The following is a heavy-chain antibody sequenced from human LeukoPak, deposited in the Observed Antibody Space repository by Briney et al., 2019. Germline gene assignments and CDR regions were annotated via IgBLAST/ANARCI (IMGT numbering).Heavy chain of an antibody. Sequence: GGSLRLSCAASGFTFSSYGMHWVRQAPGKGLEWVAFIRYDGSIKYYADSVKGRFTISRDNSKNTPYLEMNSLRTEDTAVYYCSKLKATRTDPFDYWGQGTLVTVSS. CDR3: SKLKATRTDPFDY. V-gene: IGHV3-30*02. J-gene: IGHJ4*02. CDR2: IRYDGSIK. CDR1: GFTFSSYG. D-gene: IGHD1-1*01.